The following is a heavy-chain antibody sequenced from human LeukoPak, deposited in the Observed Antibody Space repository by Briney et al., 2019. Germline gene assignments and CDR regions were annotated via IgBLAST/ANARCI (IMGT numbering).Heavy chain of an antibody. J-gene: IGHJ3*02. CDR3: ARYPYCSGGSCYPLGNDAFDI. Sequence: GGSLRLSCAASGFTLSSYSMNWVRQAPGKGLEWVSYISSSSSTIYYADSVKGRFTISRDNAKNSLYLQMNSLRAEDTAVYYCARYPYCSGGSCYPLGNDAFDIWGQGTMVTVSS. CDR2: ISSSSSTI. V-gene: IGHV3-48*04. CDR1: GFTLSSYS. D-gene: IGHD2-15*01.